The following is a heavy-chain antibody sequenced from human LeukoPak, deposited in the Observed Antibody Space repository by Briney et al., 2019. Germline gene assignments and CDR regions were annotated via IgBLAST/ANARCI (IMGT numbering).Heavy chain of an antibody. CDR2: ISSSGSTI. Sequence: GGSLRLSCAASGFTFSRYVMSWVRQAPGKGLEWVSYISSSGSTIYYADSVKGRFTISRDNAKNSLYLQMNSLRAEDTAVYYCARDLAIAVAALGSFDYWGQGTLVTVSS. D-gene: IGHD6-19*01. CDR3: ARDLAIAVAALGSFDY. V-gene: IGHV3-48*04. J-gene: IGHJ4*02. CDR1: GFTFSRYV.